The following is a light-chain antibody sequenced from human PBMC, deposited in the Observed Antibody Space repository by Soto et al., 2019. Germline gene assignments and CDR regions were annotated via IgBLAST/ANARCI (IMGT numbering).Light chain of an antibody. V-gene: IGLV2-14*01. CDR3: SSYTSLSTVV. Sequence: QSVLTQPAPVSGSPGQSITISCTGTSSDVGAYNFVSWYQLHPGEAPKLIIYEVTNRPSGVSERFSGSKSGNTASLTISGLQSEDETDYYCSSYTSLSTVVFGTGTKVTVL. CDR2: EVT. CDR1: SSDVGAYNF. J-gene: IGLJ1*01.